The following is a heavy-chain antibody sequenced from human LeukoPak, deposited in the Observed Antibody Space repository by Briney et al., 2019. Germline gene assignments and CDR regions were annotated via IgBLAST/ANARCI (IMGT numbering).Heavy chain of an antibody. V-gene: IGHV3-30-3*01. J-gene: IGHJ4*02. CDR2: ISYDGSSK. Sequence: PGTSLRLSCAASGFTFSSYAMHWVRQAPGKGLQWVAFISYDGSSKHYADSVKGRFTISRDNARKSLYLQMNSLRAEDTAVYYCARDNVGATPFDYWGQGTLVTVSS. CDR3: ARDNVGATPFDY. D-gene: IGHD1-26*01. CDR1: GFTFSSYA.